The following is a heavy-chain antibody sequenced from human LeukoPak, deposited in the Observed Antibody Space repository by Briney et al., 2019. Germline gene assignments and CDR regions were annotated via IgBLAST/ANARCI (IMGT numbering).Heavy chain of an antibody. CDR1: GFTLGNYW. J-gene: IGHJ1*01. V-gene: IGHV3-74*03. Sequence: GGSLRLSCAASGFTLGNYWMHWVRQAPGKGLVWVSRGDGDGSHSTYADSVKGRFTISRDNAKNTLYLQMNSLTGEDTAVYYCAKDDYSSSPGEYFQHWGQGTLVTVSS. CDR2: GDGDGSHS. CDR3: AKDDYSSSPGEYFQH. D-gene: IGHD6-6*01.